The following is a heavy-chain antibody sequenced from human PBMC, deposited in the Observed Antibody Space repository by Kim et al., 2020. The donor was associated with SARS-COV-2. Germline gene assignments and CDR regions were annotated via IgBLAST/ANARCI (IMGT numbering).Heavy chain of an antibody. D-gene: IGHD3-10*01. CDR3: ARPDYGSGTRFDY. V-gene: IGHV3-74*01. Sequence: GGSLRLSCAASGFTFSNYWMHWVRQAPGKGLVWVSRVNSDGSSTSYADSVKGRFTISRDNAKNTLNLQMNSLTAEDTAVYYCARPDYGSGTRFDYWGQGTLVTVSS. CDR1: GFTFSNYW. J-gene: IGHJ4*02. CDR2: VNSDGSST.